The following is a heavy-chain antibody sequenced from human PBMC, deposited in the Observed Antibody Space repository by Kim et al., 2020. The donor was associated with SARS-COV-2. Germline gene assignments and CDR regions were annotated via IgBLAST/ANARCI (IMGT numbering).Heavy chain of an antibody. CDR3: ARGLAAAGESPFDY. V-gene: IGHV4-34*01. Sequence: NPALKSRVTISVDTSKNQFSLKLSSVTAADTAVYYCARGLAAAGESPFDYWGQGTLVTVSS. D-gene: IGHD6-13*01. J-gene: IGHJ4*02.